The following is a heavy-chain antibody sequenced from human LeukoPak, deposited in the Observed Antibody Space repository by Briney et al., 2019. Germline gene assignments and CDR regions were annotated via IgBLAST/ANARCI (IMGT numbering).Heavy chain of an antibody. CDR3: ARGASGSYYRGYYFDY. CDR1: GGSISSYY. D-gene: IGHD1-26*01. V-gene: IGHV4-59*01. J-gene: IGHJ4*02. Sequence: PSETLSLTCTVSGGSISSYYWSWIRQPPGKGLEWIGYIYYSGSTNYNPSLKSRVTISVDTSKNQFSLKLSSVTAADTAVYYCARGASGSYYRGYYFDYWGQGTLVTVSS. CDR2: IYYSGST.